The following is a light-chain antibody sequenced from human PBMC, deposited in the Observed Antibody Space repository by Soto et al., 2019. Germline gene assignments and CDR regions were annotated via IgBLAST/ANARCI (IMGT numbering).Light chain of an antibody. CDR3: QQYNNWPWT. CDR2: GAS. V-gene: IGKV3-15*01. J-gene: IGKJ1*01. Sequence: EIVMTQSPATLSVSPGERATLSCRASQSVSSNLAWYQQKPGQAPRLLIYGASTRATGIPAGFSGSGSGTEFTLTISSLQSEDFAVYYCQQYNNWPWTFGQGTKVDSK. CDR1: QSVSSN.